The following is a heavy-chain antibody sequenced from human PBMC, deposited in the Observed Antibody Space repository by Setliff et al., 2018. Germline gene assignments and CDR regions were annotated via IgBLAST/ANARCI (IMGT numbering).Heavy chain of an antibody. CDR3: ARSSYSGSYLNV. Sequence: SETLSLTCAVSGDSISSSNWWNWVRQPPGKGLEWIGEIYHSGSTKYNPSLKSRVTVSVDKSKNQFSLKLSSVTAADTAVYYCARSSYSGSYLNVWGQGTTVTVSS. D-gene: IGHD1-26*01. CDR2: IYHSGST. CDR1: GDSISSSNW. J-gene: IGHJ6*02. V-gene: IGHV4-4*02.